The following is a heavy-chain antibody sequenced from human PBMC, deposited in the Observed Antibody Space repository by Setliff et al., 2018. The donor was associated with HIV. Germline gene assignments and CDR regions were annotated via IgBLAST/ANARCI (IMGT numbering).Heavy chain of an antibody. CDR2: IYNAGDT. V-gene: IGHV3-66*01. CDR3: AKTGSHYLPADY. D-gene: IGHD1-26*01. Sequence: GGSLRLSCAASGFTVSGNYMNWVRQAPGKGLEWVSIIYNAGDTYYADSVKGRFTISRDSSKNTVYLQMNRLGAEDTAVYYCAKTGSHYLPADYWGRGTLVTVSS. J-gene: IGHJ4*02. CDR1: GFTVSGNY.